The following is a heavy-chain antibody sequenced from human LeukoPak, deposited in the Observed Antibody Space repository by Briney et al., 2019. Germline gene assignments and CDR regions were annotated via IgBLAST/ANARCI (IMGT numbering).Heavy chain of an antibody. D-gene: IGHD3-3*01. V-gene: IGHV1-18*01. CDR1: GYTFTGYG. CDR3: ARDTIFGVVSPAY. J-gene: IGHJ4*02. Sequence: GASVKVSCKASGYTFTGYGISWVRQAPGQGLEWMGWVSAYNGDTNYSQKLQGRVTMTTDTSTSTAYMELRSLRSDDTAVYFCARDTIFGVVSPAYWAQGTLVTVSS. CDR2: VSAYNGDT.